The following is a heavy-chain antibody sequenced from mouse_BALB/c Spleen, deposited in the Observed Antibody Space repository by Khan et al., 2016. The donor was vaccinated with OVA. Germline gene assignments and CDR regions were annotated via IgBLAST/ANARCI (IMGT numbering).Heavy chain of an antibody. V-gene: IGHV3-6*02. CDR3: ARERDYGYAMDY. D-gene: IGHD1-1*01. J-gene: IGHJ4*01. CDR2: ISYDGSN. Sequence: EVQLQESGPGLVTPSQSLSLTCSVTGYSITSTYYWNWIRQFPGNTLEWMGYISYDGSNNYNPSLKNRISITRDTSKNQFFLKLNSVTTEDTATXYCARERDYGYAMDYWGQGTSVTVSS. CDR1: GYSITSTYY.